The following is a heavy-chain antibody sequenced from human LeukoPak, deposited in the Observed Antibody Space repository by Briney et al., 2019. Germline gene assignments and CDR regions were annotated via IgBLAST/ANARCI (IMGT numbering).Heavy chain of an antibody. D-gene: IGHD1-14*01. CDR1: GFTFSDYW. V-gene: IGHV3-7*01. Sequence: GGSLRLSCAASGFTFSDYWMAWVRQAPGKGLEWVANIKRDGSFAEYGDSLEGRFIISRDNGENSLFLQMSSLRVEDTAVYHCARWRRDHSGFDFWGQGTLVTVSS. CDR2: IKRDGSFA. J-gene: IGHJ4*02. CDR3: ARWRRDHSGFDF.